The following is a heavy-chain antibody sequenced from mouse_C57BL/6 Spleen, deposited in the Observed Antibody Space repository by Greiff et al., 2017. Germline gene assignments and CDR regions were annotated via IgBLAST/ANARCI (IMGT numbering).Heavy chain of an antibody. CDR3: ARDPYYYGSSYGLDY. CDR2: ISYDGSN. D-gene: IGHD1-1*01. Sequence: VQLKESGPGLVKPSQSLSLTCSVTGYSITSGYYWNWIRQFPGNKLEWMGYISYDGSNNYNPSLKNRISITRDTSKNQFFLKLNSVTTEDTATYYCARDPYYYGSSYGLDYWGQVTSVTVSS. J-gene: IGHJ4*01. CDR1: GYSITSGYY. V-gene: IGHV3-6*01.